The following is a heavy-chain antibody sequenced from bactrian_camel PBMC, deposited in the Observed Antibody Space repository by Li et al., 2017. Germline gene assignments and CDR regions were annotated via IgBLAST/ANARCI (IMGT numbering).Heavy chain of an antibody. CDR3: GAGWHTIY. J-gene: IGHJ4*01. CDR2: IYEEGTKT. D-gene: IGHD2*01. Sequence: HVQLVESGGGLVQPGGSLRLSCTASGFTFSDNLMTWVRQVPGKGLEWVSSIYEEGTKTYYSDSVKGRFAISRDNAKNRVYLQMDNLQSEDTGLYYCGAGWHTIYWSQWTQVTVS. CDR1: GFTFSDNL. V-gene: IGHV3S6*01.